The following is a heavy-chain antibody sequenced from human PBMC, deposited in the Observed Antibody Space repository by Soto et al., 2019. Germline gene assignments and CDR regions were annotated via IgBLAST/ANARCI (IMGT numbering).Heavy chain of an antibody. J-gene: IGHJ5*02. CDR3: ARDVAAIPRKPGWFDP. Sequence: SETLSLTCTVSGGSISSGDYYWSWIRQPPGKGLEWIGYIYYSGSTYYNPSLKSRVTISVDTSKNQFSLKLSSVTAADTAVYYCARDVAAIPRKPGWFDPWGQGTLVTVSS. V-gene: IGHV4-30-4*01. D-gene: IGHD6-13*01. CDR1: GGSISSGDYY. CDR2: IYYSGST.